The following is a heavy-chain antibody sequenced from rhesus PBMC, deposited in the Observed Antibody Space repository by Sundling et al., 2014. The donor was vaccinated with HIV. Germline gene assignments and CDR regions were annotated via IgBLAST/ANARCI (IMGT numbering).Heavy chain of an antibody. J-gene: IGHJ4*01. CDR3: ARSYLEHCSGGVCYSPKVFDY. D-gene: IGHD2-39*02. Sequence: QVQLVQSGAEVKPPGASLKVSCKASGYTFTNFGMSWVRQAHGQRLEWMGWISADTGNPTYAQGFKEGFTFSMDSSISTAYLQISSLTTEDTAVYFCARSYLEHCSGGVCYSPKVFDYWGQGVLVTVSS. CDR2: ISADTGNP. V-gene: IGHV7-114*01. CDR1: GYTFTNFG.